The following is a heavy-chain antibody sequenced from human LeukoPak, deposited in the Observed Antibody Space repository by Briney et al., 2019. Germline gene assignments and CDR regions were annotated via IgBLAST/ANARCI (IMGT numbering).Heavy chain of an antibody. V-gene: IGHV3-30-3*02. Sequence: PGGSLRLSCAASGFTFSSYAMHWVRQAPGKGLEWVAVISYDGSNKYYADSVKGRFTISRDNSKNTLYLQMNSLRAEDTAVYYCAKWAYGSGSYYTYYYYGMDVWGQGTTVTVSS. CDR1: GFTFSSYA. CDR3: AKWAYGSGSYYTYYYYGMDV. J-gene: IGHJ6*02. CDR2: ISYDGSNK. D-gene: IGHD3-10*01.